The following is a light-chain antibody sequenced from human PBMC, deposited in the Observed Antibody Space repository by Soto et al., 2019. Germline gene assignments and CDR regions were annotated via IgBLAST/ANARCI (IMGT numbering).Light chain of an antibody. CDR3: QQYGSSPRT. V-gene: IGKV3-20*01. CDR1: QSVSSN. Sequence: EIVMTQSPATLSVSPGERATLSCRASQSVSSNLAWYQQKPGQAPRLLIYGASTRATGIPDRFSGSGSGTDFTLTISRLDPEDFAVYFCQQYGSSPRTFGQGTKVDI. CDR2: GAS. J-gene: IGKJ1*01.